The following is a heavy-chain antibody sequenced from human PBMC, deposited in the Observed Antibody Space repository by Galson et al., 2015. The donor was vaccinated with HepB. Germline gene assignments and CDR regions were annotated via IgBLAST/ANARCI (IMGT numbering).Heavy chain of an antibody. D-gene: IGHD6-25*01. V-gene: IGHV3-33*01. Sequence: SLRLSCAASGFTFATYGMHWVRQRPGRGLEWVAIVWFDGSKEYYADSVKGRLTISRDNSKNTLYLQVNSLIADDTAVYYCAREESSGTWPYLDNWGQGTRVTVSP. CDR1: GFTFATYG. J-gene: IGHJ4*02. CDR2: VWFDGSKE. CDR3: AREESSGTWPYLDN.